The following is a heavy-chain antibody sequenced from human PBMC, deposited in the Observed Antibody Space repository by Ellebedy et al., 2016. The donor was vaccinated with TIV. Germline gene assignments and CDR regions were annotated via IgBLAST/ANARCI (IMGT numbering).Heavy chain of an antibody. D-gene: IGHD3-10*01. CDR3: ARWGATRITMVRGVIS. V-gene: IGHV1-69*13. Sequence: ASVKVSCXASGGTFSTYAISWVRQAPGQGLEWMGGISPIFGTANYAQKFQGRVTITADESTSTAYMELSSLRSEDTAVYYCARWGATRITMVRGVISWGQGTLVTVSS. CDR2: ISPIFGTA. CDR1: GGTFSTYA. J-gene: IGHJ4*02.